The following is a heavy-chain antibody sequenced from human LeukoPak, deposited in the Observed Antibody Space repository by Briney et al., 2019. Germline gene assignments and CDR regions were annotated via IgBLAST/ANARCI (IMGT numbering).Heavy chain of an antibody. Sequence: ETLSLTCAVSGGSISSGGYSWSWIRQPPGKGLEWVSAISGSGGSTYYADSVKGRFTISRDNAKNSLYLQMNSLRAEDTAVYYCARDTYDILTGYYPIDYWGQGTLVTVSS. J-gene: IGHJ4*02. CDR3: ARDTYDILTGYYPIDY. CDR2: ISGSGGST. CDR1: GGSISSGGYS. V-gene: IGHV3-23*01. D-gene: IGHD3-9*01.